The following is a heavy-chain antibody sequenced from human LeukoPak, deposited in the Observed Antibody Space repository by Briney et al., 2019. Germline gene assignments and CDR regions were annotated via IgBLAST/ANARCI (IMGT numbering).Heavy chain of an antibody. CDR3: ARGRPRDSSIWYVDY. CDR1: AGSIISTY. V-gene: IGHV4-4*07. Sequence: PSETLSPTCIVSAGSIISTYWNSIRQPAGKGLELIGRIHTSGSTNYNPSLKSRVTMSVDTSKNQFSLKLSSVTDADTAVYYCARGRPRDSSIWYVDYWGQGTLVTVSS. J-gene: IGHJ4*02. D-gene: IGHD6-13*01. CDR2: IHTSGST.